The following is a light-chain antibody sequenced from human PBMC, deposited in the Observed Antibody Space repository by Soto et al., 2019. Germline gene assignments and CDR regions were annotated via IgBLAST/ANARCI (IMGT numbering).Light chain of an antibody. CDR1: SSNIGSNT. CDR3: ATWDDSLNGVV. J-gene: IGLJ2*01. V-gene: IGLV1-44*01. CDR2: SNN. Sequence: QPVLTQPPSASATPGQRVTISCSGSSSNIGSNTVNWYQQLPGTTPKLLIHSNNQRPSGVPDRFSGSKSGTSASLAISGLQSEDEADYYCATWDDSLNGVVFGGGTKLTVL.